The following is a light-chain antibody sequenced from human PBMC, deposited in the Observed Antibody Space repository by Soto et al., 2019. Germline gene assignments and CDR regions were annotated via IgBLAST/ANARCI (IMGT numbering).Light chain of an antibody. Sequence: DIQMTQSPSTLSGSVGDRVTITCRARQTISSWLAWYQQKPGKAPKLLIYKASTLKSGVPSRFSGSGSGIEFTLTISSLQPDDFATYYCQHYNSYSEAFGQGTKVELK. CDR2: KAS. V-gene: IGKV1-5*03. CDR3: QHYNSYSEA. J-gene: IGKJ1*01. CDR1: QTISSW.